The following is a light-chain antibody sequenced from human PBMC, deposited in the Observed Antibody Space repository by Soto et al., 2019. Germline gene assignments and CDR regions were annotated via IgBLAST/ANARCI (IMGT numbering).Light chain of an antibody. V-gene: IGKV3-11*01. J-gene: IGKJ5*01. CDR3: QQCSNWPPIT. Sequence: EVVLTQSPATLSLSPGERATLSCRASQSVNTYIAWYQQKPGQAPRLLIFDASNRASGVPARFSGRGSGTDFTLTISSLEPEDFAVYYCQQCSNWPPITFGQGTRLEMK. CDR2: DAS. CDR1: QSVNTY.